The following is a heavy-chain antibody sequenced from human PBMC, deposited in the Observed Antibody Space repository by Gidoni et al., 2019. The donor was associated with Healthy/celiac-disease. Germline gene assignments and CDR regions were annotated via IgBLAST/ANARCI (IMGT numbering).Heavy chain of an antibody. D-gene: IGHD6-13*01. CDR3: ARGARIAAAGDYFDY. V-gene: IGHV4-31*03. J-gene: IGHJ4*02. Sequence: QVQLQESGPGLVKPSQTLSLTCTVSGGSISSGGYYWSSIRQHPGKGLEWIGYIYYSGSTYYNPSLKSRVTISVDTSKNQFSLKLSSVTAADTAVYYCARGARIAAAGDYFDYWGQGTLVTVSS. CDR2: IYYSGST. CDR1: GGSISSGGYY.